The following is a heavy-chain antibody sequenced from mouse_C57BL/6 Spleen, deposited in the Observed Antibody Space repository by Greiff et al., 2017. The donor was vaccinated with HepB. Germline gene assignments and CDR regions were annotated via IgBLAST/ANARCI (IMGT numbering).Heavy chain of an antibody. D-gene: IGHD1-1*01. Sequence: VQLQESGPGLVAPSQSLSITCTVSGFSLTSYGVSWVRQPPGKGLEWLGVIWGDGSTNYHSALISRLGSSKDNSKSQVFLKLNSLQTDDTATYYWAIHYYGSSTAWFAYWGQGTLVTVSA. CDR3: AIHYYGSSTAWFAY. V-gene: IGHV2-3*01. CDR2: IWGDGST. CDR1: GFSLTSYG. J-gene: IGHJ3*01.